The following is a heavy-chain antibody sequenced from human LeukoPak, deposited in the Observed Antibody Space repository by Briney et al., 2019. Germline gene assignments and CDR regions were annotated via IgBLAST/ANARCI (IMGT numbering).Heavy chain of an antibody. V-gene: IGHV4-38-2*02. CDR3: ARYDVWGSYRAFDY. J-gene: IGHJ4*02. D-gene: IGHD3-16*02. Sequence: SETLSLTCTVSNYSISTDYYWSWIRQPPGKGLEWIGTMYHSGSTYYNPSLKSRVTISVDTSKHQFSLKLSSVTAADTAVYYCARYDVWGSYRAFDYWGQGTLVTVSS. CDR1: NYSISTDYY. CDR2: MYHSGST.